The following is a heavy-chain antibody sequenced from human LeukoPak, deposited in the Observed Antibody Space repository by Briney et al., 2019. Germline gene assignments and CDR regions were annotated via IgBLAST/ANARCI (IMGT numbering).Heavy chain of an antibody. D-gene: IGHD4-23*01. Sequence: GGSLRLSCAASGFTFSSYWMHWVRQAPGKGLVWVSRINTDGSSTSYADSVKGRFTISRDNAKNTLYLQMNSLRAEDTAVYYCARQTTVVTYLDAFDIWGQGTMVTVSS. J-gene: IGHJ3*02. CDR2: INTDGSST. V-gene: IGHV3-74*01. CDR3: ARQTTVVTYLDAFDI. CDR1: GFTFSSYW.